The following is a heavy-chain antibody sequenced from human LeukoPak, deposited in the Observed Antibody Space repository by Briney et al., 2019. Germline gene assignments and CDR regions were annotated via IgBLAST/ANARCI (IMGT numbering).Heavy chain of an antibody. J-gene: IGHJ4*02. CDR2: ISYDGSNK. CDR3: AKDILAWSYSYFDY. CDR1: GFTFSSYA. V-gene: IGHV3-30*18. D-gene: IGHD1-26*01. Sequence: GGSLRLSCAASGFTFSSYAMSWVRQAPGKGLEWVAVISYDGSNKYYADSVKGRFTISRDNSKNTLYLQMNSLRAEDTAVYYCAKDILAWSYSYFDYWGQGTLVTVSS.